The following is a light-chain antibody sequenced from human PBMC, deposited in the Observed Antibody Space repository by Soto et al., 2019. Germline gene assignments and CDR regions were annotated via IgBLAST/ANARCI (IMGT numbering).Light chain of an antibody. J-gene: IGKJ1*01. CDR1: QSISSY. CDR3: QQSYSTPRT. V-gene: IGKV1-39*01. Sequence: DIQMTQSPSSLSASVGDRVTITCRASQSISSYINWYQQKPGKAPKFLIYAASRLQSGVPSRFSGSGSGTDFTLTISSLQPEDFATYYCQQSYSTPRTFGQGTKVDIK. CDR2: AAS.